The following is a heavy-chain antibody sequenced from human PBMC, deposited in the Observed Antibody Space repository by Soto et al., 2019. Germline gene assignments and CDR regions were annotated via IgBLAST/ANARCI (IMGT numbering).Heavy chain of an antibody. Sequence: QVQLVQSGAEVKKPGSSVKVSCKASGGTFSSYAISWVRQAPGQGLEWMGGIIPIFGTANYAQKFQGRVTITAEESTSTAYMELSSLRSEDTAVYYCARGGVGATQPRSGYYFDYWGQGTLVTVSS. CDR1: GGTFSSYA. D-gene: IGHD1-26*01. V-gene: IGHV1-69*01. CDR2: IIPIFGTA. J-gene: IGHJ4*02. CDR3: ARGGVGATQPRSGYYFDY.